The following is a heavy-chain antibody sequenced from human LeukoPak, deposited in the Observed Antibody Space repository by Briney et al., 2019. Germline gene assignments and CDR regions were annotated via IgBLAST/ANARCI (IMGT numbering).Heavy chain of an antibody. CDR3: ARVITVRGVIFDY. D-gene: IGHD3-16*01. V-gene: IGHV4-59*01. CDR1: GGSISSYY. CDR2: IYYSGST. J-gene: IGHJ4*02. Sequence: PSETLSLTCTVSGGSISSYYWSWIRRPPGKGLEWIGYIYYSGSTNYNPSLKSRLIISVDTSTNQFSLSLSSVTAADTAVYYCARVITVRGVIFDYWGQGTLVTVS.